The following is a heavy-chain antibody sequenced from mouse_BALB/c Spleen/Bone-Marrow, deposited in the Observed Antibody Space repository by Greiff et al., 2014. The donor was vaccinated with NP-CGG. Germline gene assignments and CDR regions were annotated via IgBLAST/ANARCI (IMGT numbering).Heavy chain of an antibody. Sequence: QVQLKESGAELVRPGASVTLSCKASGYTFTDYEVHWVKQTPVHGLEWIGAIDPETGGTAYNQKFKGKATLTADKSSSTAYMELRSLTSGDSAVYYCRAYYRYDGYAMDYWGQGTSVTVSS. CDR2: IDPETGGT. CDR1: GYTFTDYE. J-gene: IGHJ4*01. V-gene: IGHV1-15*01. CDR3: RAYYRYDGYAMDY. D-gene: IGHD2-14*01.